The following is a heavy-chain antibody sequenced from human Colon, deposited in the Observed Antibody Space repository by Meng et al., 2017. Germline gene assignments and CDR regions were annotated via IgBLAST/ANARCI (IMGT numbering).Heavy chain of an antibody. V-gene: IGHV4-4*02. D-gene: IGHD6-19*01. CDR1: GGSISSSQW. CDR3: ARHGGWHFDY. CDR2: IYLGGSP. Sequence: QGQPQEAGPGLVGLSGTLSLTCEVSGGSISSSQWWSWVRQPPGKGLEWIGQIYLGGSPAYSPSLESRITMSVDKSNNQFSLRLRSVTAADTAVYYCARHGGWHFDYWGQGTLVTVSS. J-gene: IGHJ4*02.